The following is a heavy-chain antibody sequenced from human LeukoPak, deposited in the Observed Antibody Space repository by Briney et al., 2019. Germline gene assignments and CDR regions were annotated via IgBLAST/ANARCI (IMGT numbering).Heavy chain of an antibody. D-gene: IGHD1-14*01. V-gene: IGHV4-31*03. J-gene: IGHJ3*02. Sequence: PSETLSLTCTVSGGSISSGGYYWSWIRHHPGKGLEWIGYIYYSGSTYYNPSLKSRVTISVDTSMNQFSLKLSSVTAADTAVYYCATLNRAVGAFDIWGQGTMVTVSS. CDR3: ATLNRAVGAFDI. CDR2: IYYSGST. CDR1: GGSISSGGYY.